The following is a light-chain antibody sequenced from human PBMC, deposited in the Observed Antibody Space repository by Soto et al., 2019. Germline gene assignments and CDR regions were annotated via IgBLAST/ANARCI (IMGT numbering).Light chain of an antibody. CDR2: GAS. CDR3: QQYEKWPPSIT. V-gene: IGKV3-15*01. J-gene: IGKJ1*01. CDR1: QPLNNN. Sequence: EIVVTQTPATLSVSPGDRATLSCRAGQPLNNNVAWYQHKPGQAPRLLIYGASTRATGISARFSGSGSGTEFTLTISSLQSEDFAVYYCQQYEKWPPSITFGQGTKVDIK.